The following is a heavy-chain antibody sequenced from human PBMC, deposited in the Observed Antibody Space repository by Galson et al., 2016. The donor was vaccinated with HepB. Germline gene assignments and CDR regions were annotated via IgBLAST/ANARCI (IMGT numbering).Heavy chain of an antibody. D-gene: IGHD3-3*01. V-gene: IGHV3-66*01. CDR3: ARSQISGVVNGPY. CDR1: GFTVFNNY. J-gene: IGHJ4*02. CDR2: IYSGGST. Sequence: SLRLSCAASGFTVFNNYMAWVRQAPGKGLEWVSLIYSGGSTHYADSVKGRFTISRDSSKNTLYLQMNNLRAEDTAVYYCARSQISGVVNGPYWGRGTLVTVSS.